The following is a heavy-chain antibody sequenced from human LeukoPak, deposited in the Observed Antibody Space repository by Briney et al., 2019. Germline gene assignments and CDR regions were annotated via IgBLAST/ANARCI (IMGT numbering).Heavy chain of an antibody. Sequence: PGGSLRLSCAASGFTFSSYSMNWVRQAPGKGLEWVSPISSSSSYIYYADSVKGRFTISRDNAKNSLYLQMNSLRAEDTAVYYCARDPLTSYSRGWYSSAFDIWGQGTMVTVSS. V-gene: IGHV3-21*01. D-gene: IGHD6-19*01. CDR3: ARDPLTSYSRGWYSSAFDI. CDR1: GFTFSSYS. J-gene: IGHJ3*02. CDR2: ISSSSSYI.